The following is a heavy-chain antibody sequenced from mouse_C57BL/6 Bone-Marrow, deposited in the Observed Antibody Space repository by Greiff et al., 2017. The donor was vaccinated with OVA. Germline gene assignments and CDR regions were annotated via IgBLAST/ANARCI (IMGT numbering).Heavy chain of an antibody. Sequence: QVQLQQPGAELVRPGSSVKLSCKASGYTFTSYWMHWVKQRPIQGLEWIGNIDPSDSETHYNQKFKDKATLTVDKSSSTAYMQLSSLTSEDSAVYYCARSGDYDYCAMDYWGQGTSVTVSS. CDR2: IDPSDSET. D-gene: IGHD2-4*01. V-gene: IGHV1-52*01. CDR3: ARSGDYDYCAMDY. J-gene: IGHJ4*01. CDR1: GYTFTSYW.